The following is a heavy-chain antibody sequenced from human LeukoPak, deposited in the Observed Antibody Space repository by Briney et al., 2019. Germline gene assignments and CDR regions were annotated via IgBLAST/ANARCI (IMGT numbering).Heavy chain of an antibody. J-gene: IGHJ4*02. CDR2: ISSSGSTI. Sequence: GGSLRLSCAASGFTFISYEMNWVRQAPGKGLEWVAYISSSGSTIYSADSVKGRFTISRDNAKNSLYLQMNSLKAEDTAVYYCAPEYYYDSSGYYGSYWGQGTLVTVSS. V-gene: IGHV3-48*03. CDR3: APEYYYDSSGYYGSY. D-gene: IGHD3-22*01. CDR1: GFTFISYE.